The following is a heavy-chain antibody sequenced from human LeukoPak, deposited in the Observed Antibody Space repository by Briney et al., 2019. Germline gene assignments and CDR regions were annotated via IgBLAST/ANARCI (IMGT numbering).Heavy chain of an antibody. D-gene: IGHD1-1*01. CDR2: IYPDDSDT. V-gene: IGHV5-51*01. Sequence: GESLKISCKGSGYSFTTYWIAWVRQMPGKGLEWMGIIYPDDSDTRYSPSFQGQVTISADKSITIAYLQWGSLKASDTAMYYCARGDRVDGTTIITNLFDYWGQGTLVTVSS. J-gene: IGHJ4*02. CDR1: GYSFTTYW. CDR3: ARGDRVDGTTIITNLFDY.